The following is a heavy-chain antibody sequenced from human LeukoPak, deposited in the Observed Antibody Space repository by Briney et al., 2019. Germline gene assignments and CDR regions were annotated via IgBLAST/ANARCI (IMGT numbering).Heavy chain of an antibody. V-gene: IGHV1-69*13. CDR2: IIPIFGTA. CDR1: GDTFTTHG. J-gene: IGHJ6*04. CDR3: AKDSTAVAGSYGMDV. D-gene: IGHD6-19*01. Sequence: SVKVSCKTSGDTFTTHGIHWVRQAPGQGLEWMGGIIPIFGTANYAQKFQGRVTITADESTSTAYMELSSLRSEDTAVYYCAKDSTAVAGSYGMDVWGKGTTVTVSS.